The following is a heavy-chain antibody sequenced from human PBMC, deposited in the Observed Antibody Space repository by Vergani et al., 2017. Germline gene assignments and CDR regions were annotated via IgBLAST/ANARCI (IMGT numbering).Heavy chain of an antibody. CDR3: ARDAGAPRYNYGSDYYYYGMDV. V-gene: IGHV3-21*01. D-gene: IGHD5-18*01. J-gene: IGHJ6*02. Sequence: EVQLVESGGGLVKPGGSLRLSCAASGFTFSSYSMNWVRQAPGKGLEWVSSISSSSSYIYYADSVKGRFTISRDNAKNSLYLQMNSLRAEDTAVYYCARDAGAPRYNYGSDYYYYGMDVWGQGTTVTVSS. CDR2: ISSSSSYI. CDR1: GFTFSSYS.